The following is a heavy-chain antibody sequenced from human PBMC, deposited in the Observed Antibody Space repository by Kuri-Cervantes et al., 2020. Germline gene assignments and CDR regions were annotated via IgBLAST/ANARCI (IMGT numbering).Heavy chain of an antibody. J-gene: IGHJ5*02. CDR2: ISSSGSSI. V-gene: IGHV3-11*04. CDR3: ARAGESRFRELLYPRWFDP. CDR1: GFKLSDYY. Sequence: GESLKISCAASGFKLSDYYMSWIRQAPGKGLEWVSYISSSGSSIYADSVKGRFTISRDNAKNSLYLQMNSLRAEDTAVYYCARAGESRFRELLYPRWFDPWGQGTLVTVSS. D-gene: IGHD3-10*01.